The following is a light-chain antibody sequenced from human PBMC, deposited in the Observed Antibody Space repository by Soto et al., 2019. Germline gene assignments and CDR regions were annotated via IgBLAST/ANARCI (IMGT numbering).Light chain of an antibody. CDR2: DAS. V-gene: IGKV3-15*01. Sequence: EIVMTQSPATLSVSPGERATLSCRASQSVSSNLAWYQQKVGQAPKLLIYDASTRATGIPARFSGSGSGTECTLTISNLQYDDVAVYNCQQYNNWPETFGQETNVEIK. J-gene: IGKJ1*01. CDR1: QSVSSN. CDR3: QQYNNWPET.